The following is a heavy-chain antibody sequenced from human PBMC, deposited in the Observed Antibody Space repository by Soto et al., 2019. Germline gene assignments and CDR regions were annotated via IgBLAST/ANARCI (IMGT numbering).Heavy chain of an antibody. Sequence: QVQLQESGPGLVKTSETLSLTCAVSGGSLSSYYWSWIRQSPGKGLEWIGYIYYNGSTNYNPSLKSRVTISVDTSKTQFSLKLSSVTAADTATYYCATAWLWSGYFPLYWGQGTRVTVSS. D-gene: IGHD3-3*01. CDR3: ATAWLWSGYFPLY. V-gene: IGHV4-59*01. J-gene: IGHJ4*02. CDR1: GGSLSSYY. CDR2: IYYNGST.